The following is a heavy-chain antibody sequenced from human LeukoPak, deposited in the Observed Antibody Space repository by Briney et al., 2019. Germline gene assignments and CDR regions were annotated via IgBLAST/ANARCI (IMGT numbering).Heavy chain of an antibody. V-gene: IGHV3-21*01. Sequence: GGSLRLSCAASGFNFSSYSMHWVRQAPGKGLEWVSSISSSSTSMYYADSVRGRFTISRDNAKNSLYLQMNSLRAEDTAVYYCARVGGSSCLDYWGQGTLVTVSS. J-gene: IGHJ4*02. D-gene: IGHD6-13*01. CDR3: ARVGGSSCLDY. CDR2: ISSSSTSM. CDR1: GFNFSSYS.